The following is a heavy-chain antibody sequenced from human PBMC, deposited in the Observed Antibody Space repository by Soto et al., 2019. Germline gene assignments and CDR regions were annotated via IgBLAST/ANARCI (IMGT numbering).Heavy chain of an antibody. J-gene: IGHJ4*02. CDR1: GYTFKTYG. CDR3: ARDWHRDTSEISDF. D-gene: IGHD2-21*01. CDR2: VSTHDDER. Sequence: LLVQSGPEVKEPGASVKVSCKASGYTFKTYGISWARQAPGQGLEWMGWVSTHDDERIYGQKFQGRVTMTTDTSTSTAYMELRSLISDDTAMYYCARDWHRDTSEISDFWGQGTLVTVSS. V-gene: IGHV1-18*01.